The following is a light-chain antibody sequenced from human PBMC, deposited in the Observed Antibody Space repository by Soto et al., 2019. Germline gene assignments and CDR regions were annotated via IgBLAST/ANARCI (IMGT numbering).Light chain of an antibody. CDR1: QSVSSY. Sequence: EIVLIQSPATLSLSPGERATLSCRASQSVSSYLAWYQQKPGQAPRLLIYDASNRATGIPARFSGSGSGTDFTLTISSLEPEDFAVYYCQQRSNWITFGQGTRLESK. J-gene: IGKJ5*01. CDR3: QQRSNWIT. CDR2: DAS. V-gene: IGKV3-11*01.